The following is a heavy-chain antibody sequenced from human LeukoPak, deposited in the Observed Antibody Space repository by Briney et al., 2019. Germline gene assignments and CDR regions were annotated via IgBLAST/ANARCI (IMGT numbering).Heavy chain of an antibody. V-gene: IGHV3-23*01. CDR3: ARVQLKQQLVPEFDY. CDR1: GFTFSSYA. Sequence: PGGSLRLSCAASGFTFSSYAMSWVRQAPGKGLEWVSAISGSGGSTYYADSVKGRFTISRDNSKNTLYLQMNSLRAEDTAVYYCARVQLKQQLVPEFDYWGQGTLVTVSS. J-gene: IGHJ4*02. D-gene: IGHD6-13*01. CDR2: ISGSGGST.